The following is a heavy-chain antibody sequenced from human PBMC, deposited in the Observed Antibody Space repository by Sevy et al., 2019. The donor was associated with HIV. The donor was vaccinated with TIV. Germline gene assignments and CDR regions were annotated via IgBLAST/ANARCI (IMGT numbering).Heavy chain of an antibody. Sequence: SETLSLTCAVSGGSISSGGYSWSWIRQPPGKGLEWIGYIYHSGSTYYNPSLKSRVTISVDRSKNQFSLKLSSVTAADTAVYYCARVGGDFCSGGSCHGGYFDYWGQGTLVTVSS. J-gene: IGHJ4*02. V-gene: IGHV4-30-2*01. CDR3: ARVGGDFCSGGSCHGGYFDY. CDR1: GGSISSGGYS. D-gene: IGHD2-15*01. CDR2: IYHSGST.